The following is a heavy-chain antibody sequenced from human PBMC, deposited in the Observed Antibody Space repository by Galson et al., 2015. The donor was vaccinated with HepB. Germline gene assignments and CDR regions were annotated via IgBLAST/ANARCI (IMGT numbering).Heavy chain of an antibody. J-gene: IGHJ4*02. CDR3: AREGNDILTGYFIDY. V-gene: IGHV1-3*01. CDR2: INAGNGNT. Sequence: SVKVSCKASGYTFTSYAMHWVRQAPGQRLEWMGWINAGNGNTKYSQKFQGRVTITRDTSASTAYMELSSLRSEDTAVYYCAREGNDILTGYFIDYWGQGTLVTVSS. CDR1: GYTFTSYA. D-gene: IGHD3-9*01.